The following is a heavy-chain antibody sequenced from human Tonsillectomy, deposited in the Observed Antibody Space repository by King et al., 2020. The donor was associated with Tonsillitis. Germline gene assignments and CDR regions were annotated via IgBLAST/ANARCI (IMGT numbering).Heavy chain of an antibody. CDR3: ARGPAIDFDVYSFDY. V-gene: IGHV4-34*01. D-gene: IGHD3-9*01. Sequence: VQLQQWGAGLLKPSETLSLTCAVYGGSFSDYYWSWIRQPPGKGLEWIGEINHSGSTNYNPSLKSRVTISVDTSKNQFSLNLRSVTAGDTAVYYCARGPAIDFDVYSFDYWGQGTLVTVSS. CDR2: INHSGST. CDR1: GGSFSDYY. J-gene: IGHJ4*02.